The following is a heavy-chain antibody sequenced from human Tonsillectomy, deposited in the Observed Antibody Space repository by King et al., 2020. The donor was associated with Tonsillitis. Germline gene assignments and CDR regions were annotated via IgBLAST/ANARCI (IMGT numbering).Heavy chain of an antibody. J-gene: IGHJ4*02. CDR1: GFTFSNAW. Sequence: VQLVESGGGLVKPGGSLRLSCAASGFTFSNAWMSWVRPAPGKGLEWVGRIKSKTDGGTTDYAAPVKGRFTISRDDSKNTLYLQMNSLKTEDTAVYYCTTAQAWEQHGNFDYWGQGTLVTVSS. CDR3: TTAQAWEQHGNFDY. CDR2: IKSKTDGGTT. V-gene: IGHV3-15*01. D-gene: IGHD1-26*01.